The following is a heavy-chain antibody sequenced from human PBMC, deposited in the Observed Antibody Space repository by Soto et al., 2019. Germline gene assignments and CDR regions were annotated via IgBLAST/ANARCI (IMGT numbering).Heavy chain of an antibody. CDR3: AGGWSGVCCSAQCACFDP. Sequence: ASVKVSCKASGYILTGYYLHSMRPAAGQGLEGVGWIYPPTGETNSPWRCRGRATVTIHTSIRTRYVELTRLRHDETAGYVCAGGWSGVCCSAQCACFDPWGQGTLVTVSS. CDR1: GYILTGYY. V-gene: IGHV1-2*02. J-gene: IGHJ4*03. CDR2: IYPPTGET. D-gene: IGHD2-15*01.